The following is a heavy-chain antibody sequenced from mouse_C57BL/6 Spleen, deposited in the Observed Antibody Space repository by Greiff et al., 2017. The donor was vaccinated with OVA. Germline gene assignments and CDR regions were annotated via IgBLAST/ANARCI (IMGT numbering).Heavy chain of an antibody. Sequence: VQLQQSGAELVRPGASVKLSCTASGFNITDYYMHWVKPRPEQGLEWIGRIDPEDGDTEYAPKFQGKATMTADTSSNTAYLQLSSLTSEGTAVYYCTTGDYDGGAWFAYWGQGTLVTVSA. CDR1: GFNITDYY. CDR2: IDPEDGDT. J-gene: IGHJ3*01. D-gene: IGHD2-4*01. CDR3: TTGDYDGGAWFAY. V-gene: IGHV14-1*01.